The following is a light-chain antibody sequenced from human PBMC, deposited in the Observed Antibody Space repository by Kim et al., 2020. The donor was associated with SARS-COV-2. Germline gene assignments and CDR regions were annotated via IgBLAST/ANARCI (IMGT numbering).Light chain of an antibody. J-gene: IGKJ5*01. CDR1: QSVDTL. V-gene: IGKV3-11*01. CDR2: DAS. CDR3: QQRGSWPSIT. Sequence: PGGRATLSCRASQSVDTLLAWYQQKPGQAPRPLIYDASTRATGIPARFSGSGSGTNFTLTISSLEPEDFAVYYCQQRGSWPSITFGQGTRLEIK.